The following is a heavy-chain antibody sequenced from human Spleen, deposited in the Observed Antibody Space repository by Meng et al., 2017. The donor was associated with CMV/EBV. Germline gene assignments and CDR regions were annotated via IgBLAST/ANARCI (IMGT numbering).Heavy chain of an antibody. J-gene: IGHJ4*02. CDR2: ISGSGGKT. CDR3: ARVPVDTTFFIQEYYFDY. CDR1: GFTFSNYA. V-gene: IGHV3-23*01. Sequence: GESLKISCAGSGFTFSNYAMTWVRQAPGKGLEWVSIISGSGGKTYYADSVKGRFTISRDNAKNSLYLQMNSLRVDDTAVYYCARVPVDTTFFIQEYYFDYWGQGALVTVS. D-gene: IGHD3-3*01.